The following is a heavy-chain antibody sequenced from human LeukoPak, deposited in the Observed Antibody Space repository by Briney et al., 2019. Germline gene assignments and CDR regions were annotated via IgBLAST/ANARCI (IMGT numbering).Heavy chain of an antibody. CDR2: IHHSGST. V-gene: IGHV4-38-2*02. CDR3: ARWSMVGGFDY. J-gene: IGHJ4*02. CDR1: DDSITIYY. Sequence: SETLSLTCTVSDDSITIYYWGWIRQPPGKGLGWIGNIHHSGSTYYSPSFKSRVTISGDTGKNQFSLKLTSVSAADTAMYFCARWSMVGGFDYWGQGTLVTVSS. D-gene: IGHD3-10*01.